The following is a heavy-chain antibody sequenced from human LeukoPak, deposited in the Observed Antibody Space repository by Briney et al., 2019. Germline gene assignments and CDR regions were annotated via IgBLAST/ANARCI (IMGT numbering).Heavy chain of an antibody. D-gene: IGHD6-19*01. V-gene: IGHV3-30*03. CDR3: ARLDYSSGWYGNVDY. CDR2: ISYDGNNE. J-gene: IGHJ4*02. Sequence: GRSLRLSCAASGFTFSSYGMHWVRQAPGKGLEWVAVISYDGNNEYYADSVKGRFTISRDNSKRILYLQMNSLRIEDTAVYYCARLDYSSGWYGNVDYWGQGTLVTVSS. CDR1: GFTFSSYG.